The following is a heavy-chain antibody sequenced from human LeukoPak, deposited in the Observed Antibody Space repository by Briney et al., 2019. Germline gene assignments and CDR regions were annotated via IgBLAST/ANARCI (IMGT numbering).Heavy chain of an antibody. D-gene: IGHD3-3*01. CDR1: GFTFSNYE. CDR3: ARDRYDFWSGYRAKYYFDY. Sequence: GGSLRLSCAASGFTFSNYEMNWVRQAPGKGLEWVSYISSSCSTIYYADSVKGRFTISRDNAKNSLYLQMNSLRAEDTAVYYCARDRYDFWSGYRAKYYFDYWGQGTLVTVSS. CDR2: ISSSCSTI. J-gene: IGHJ4*02. V-gene: IGHV3-48*03.